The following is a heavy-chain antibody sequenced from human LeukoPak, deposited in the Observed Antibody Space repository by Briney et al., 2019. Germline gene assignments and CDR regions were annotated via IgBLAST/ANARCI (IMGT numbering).Heavy chain of an antibody. CDR2: IHYSGST. CDR3: ARTTNSSGWYY. V-gene: IGHV4-39*01. D-gene: IGHD6-19*01. J-gene: IGHJ4*02. CDR1: GGSISSSSYY. Sequence: PSETLSLTCTVSGGSISSSSYYWGWIRQPPGKGLEWIGSIHYSGSTYYNPSLKSRVTISVDTSKTQFSLKLRSVTAADTAVYYCARTTNSSGWYYWGQGTLVTVSS.